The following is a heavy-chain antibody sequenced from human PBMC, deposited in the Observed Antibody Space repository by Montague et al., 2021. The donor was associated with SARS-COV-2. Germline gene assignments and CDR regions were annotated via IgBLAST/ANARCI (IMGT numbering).Heavy chain of an antibody. Sequence: CAISGDSVSSNSAAWNWIRQPPSRGLEWLGGTYYRSKWYNDYAVSVKSRITINPDTSKNQFSLQLNSVTPEDTAVYYCARGGSWLYYFDYWGQGTLVTVSS. CDR3: ARGGSWLYYFDY. V-gene: IGHV6-1*01. D-gene: IGHD6-13*01. CDR1: GDSVSSNSAA. CDR2: TYYRSKWYN. J-gene: IGHJ4*02.